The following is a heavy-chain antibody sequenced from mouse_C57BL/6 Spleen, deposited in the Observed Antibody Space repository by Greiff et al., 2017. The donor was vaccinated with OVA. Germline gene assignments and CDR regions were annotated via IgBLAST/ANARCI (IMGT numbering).Heavy chain of an antibody. D-gene: IGHD2-1*01. Sequence: EVMLVESGAELVRPGASVKLSCTASGFNIKDDYMHWVKQRPEQGLEWIGWIDPENGDTEYASKFQGKATITADTASNTAYLQLSSLTSEDTAVYYCTCLYYGNFPFAYWGQGTLVTVSA. CDR2: IDPENGDT. J-gene: IGHJ3*01. V-gene: IGHV14-4*01. CDR3: TCLYYGNFPFAY. CDR1: GFNIKDDY.